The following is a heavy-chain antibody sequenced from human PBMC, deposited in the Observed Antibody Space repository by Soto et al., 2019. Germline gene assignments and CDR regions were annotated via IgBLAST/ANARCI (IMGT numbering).Heavy chain of an antibody. D-gene: IGHD6-19*01. CDR1: GYTFTSYA. CDR3: ARDRPAVACLAWFDP. CDR2: INAGNGNT. J-gene: IGHJ5*02. Sequence: ASVKVSCKASGYTFTSYAMHWVRQAPGQRLEWMGWINAGNGNTKYSQKFQGRVTITRDTSASTAYMELSGQRSEDTAVYYCARDRPAVACLAWFDPWGQGTLVTVSS. V-gene: IGHV1-3*01.